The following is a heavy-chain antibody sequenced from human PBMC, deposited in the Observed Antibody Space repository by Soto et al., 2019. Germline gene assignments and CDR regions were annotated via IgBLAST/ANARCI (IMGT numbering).Heavy chain of an antibody. CDR1: GYTFTSYA. CDR2: INAGNGNT. CDR3: ARDRPANYDFWSGYLYYFDY. Sequence: ASVKVSCKASGYTFTSYAMHWVRQAPGQRLEWMGWINAGNGNTKYSQKFQGRVTITRDTSASTAYMELSSLRSEDTAVYYCARDRPANYDFWSGYLYYFDYWGQGTLVTVSS. D-gene: IGHD3-3*01. V-gene: IGHV1-3*01. J-gene: IGHJ4*02.